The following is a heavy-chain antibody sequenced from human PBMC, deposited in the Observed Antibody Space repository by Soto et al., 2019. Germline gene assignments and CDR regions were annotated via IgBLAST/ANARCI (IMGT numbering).Heavy chain of an antibody. CDR1: GGTISSYY. Sequence: SETLSLTCTVSGGTISSYYWSWIRQPPGKGLEWIGYIYYSGRTNYNPSLKSRVTISVDTSKNQFSLKLSSVTSADTAIYYCATRITVFGLLIPPFDPWGQGTQVTVSS. V-gene: IGHV4-59*01. J-gene: IGHJ5*02. CDR2: IYYSGRT. CDR3: ATRITVFGLLIPPFDP. D-gene: IGHD3-3*01.